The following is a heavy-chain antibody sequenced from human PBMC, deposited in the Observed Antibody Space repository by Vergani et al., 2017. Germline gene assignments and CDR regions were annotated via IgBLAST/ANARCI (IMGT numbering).Heavy chain of an antibody. D-gene: IGHD3-3*01. J-gene: IGHJ3*02. CDR1: GFTFSSYA. CDR3: ASTSITIFGVDDGAFDI. V-gene: IGHV3-30-3*01. CDR2: ISYDGSNK. Sequence: QVQLVESGGGVVQPGRSLRLSCAASGFTFSSYAMHWVRQAPGKGLAWVAVISYDGSNKYYADSVKGRFTISRDNSKNTLYLQMNSLRAEDTAVYYCASTSITIFGVDDGAFDIWGQGTMVTVSS.